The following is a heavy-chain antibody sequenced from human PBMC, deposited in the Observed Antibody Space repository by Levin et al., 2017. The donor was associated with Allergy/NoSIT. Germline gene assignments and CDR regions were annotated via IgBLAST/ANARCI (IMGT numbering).Heavy chain of an antibody. CDR3: ASTSSSVAGRDY. D-gene: IGHD6-19*01. CDR1: GGSISSSSYY. J-gene: IGHJ4*02. CDR2: IYYSGST. V-gene: IGHV4-39*01. Sequence: SCTVSGGSISSSSYYWGWIRQPPGKGLEWIGSIYYSGSTYYNPSLKSRVTISVDTSKNQFSLKLSSVTAADTAVYYCASTSSSVAGRDYWGQGTLVTVSS.